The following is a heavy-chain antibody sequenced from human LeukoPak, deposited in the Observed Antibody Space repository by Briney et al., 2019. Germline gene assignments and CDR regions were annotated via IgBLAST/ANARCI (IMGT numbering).Heavy chain of an antibody. CDR1: GGSISSGDYY. J-gene: IGHJ4*02. D-gene: IGHD1-7*01. CDR3: ASCIKLSRSFDS. CDR2: IYNSGRT. V-gene: IGHV4-30-4*01. Sequence: PSETLSLTCTVSGGSISSGDYYWDWIRQPPGKGPEWIGYIYNSGRTSYNPSLKSRVTISVDTSKNQFSLKLTSLTAADTAVYYCASCIKLSRSFDSWGQGTLITVSS.